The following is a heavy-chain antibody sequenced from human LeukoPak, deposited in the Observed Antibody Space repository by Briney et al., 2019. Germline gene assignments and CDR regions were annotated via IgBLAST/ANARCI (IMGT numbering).Heavy chain of an antibody. Sequence: GGSLRLSCAASGFSFSDYALHWVRQDPGKGLAYVSGISHGGSTYYAESVKGRFTISRDKSKNTLYLQVGSLRAEDTAVYYCARDLRGRLRLYYYGMDVWGQGTTVTVSS. J-gene: IGHJ6*02. CDR1: GFSFSDYA. CDR2: ISHGGST. D-gene: IGHD5/OR15-5a*01. CDR3: ARDLRGRLRLYYYGMDV. V-gene: IGHV3-64*02.